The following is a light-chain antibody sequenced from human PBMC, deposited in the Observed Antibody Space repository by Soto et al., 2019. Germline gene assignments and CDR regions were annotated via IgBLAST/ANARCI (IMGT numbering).Light chain of an antibody. V-gene: IGLV1-47*01. CDR3: AAWDNSLSGHYV. CDR2: RTT. Sequence: QLVLTQPPSTSGTPGQRVTISCSGGSSNIGSNFVYWYQHFPETAPKLLIFRTTQRPSGVPDRFSASKSGTSASLAISGLRSEDEADYYCAAWDNSLSGHYVFGTGTKVTVL. J-gene: IGLJ1*01. CDR1: SSNIGSNF.